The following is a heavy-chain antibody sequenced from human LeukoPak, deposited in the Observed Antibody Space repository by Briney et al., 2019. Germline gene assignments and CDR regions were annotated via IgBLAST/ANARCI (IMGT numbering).Heavy chain of an antibody. V-gene: IGHV3-21*01. J-gene: IGHJ4*02. CDR2: ITSSSTYI. CDR3: AREPYCGGDCYSMAFGY. D-gene: IGHD2-21*02. Sequence: GGSLRPSCAASGFTFSTYNMNWVRQAPGKGLEWVPSITSSSTYIYYAASVKGRFTISRDNAKNSLYLQMNSLRAEDTAVYYCAREPYCGGDCYSMAFGYWGQGTLVTVSS. CDR1: GFTFSTYN.